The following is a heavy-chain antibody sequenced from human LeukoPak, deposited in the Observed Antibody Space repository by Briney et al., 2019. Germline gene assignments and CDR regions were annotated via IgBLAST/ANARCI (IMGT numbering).Heavy chain of an antibody. Sequence: SETLSLTCTVSGGSISSSSYYWGWIRQPPGKGLEWIGSIYYSGSTYYNPSLKSRVTISVDTSKNQFSLKLSYVTAADTAVYYCASYYYGSGSYFYWGQGTLVTVSS. CDR1: GGSISSSSYY. D-gene: IGHD3-10*01. V-gene: IGHV4-39*01. J-gene: IGHJ4*02. CDR3: ASYYYGSGSYFY. CDR2: IYYSGST.